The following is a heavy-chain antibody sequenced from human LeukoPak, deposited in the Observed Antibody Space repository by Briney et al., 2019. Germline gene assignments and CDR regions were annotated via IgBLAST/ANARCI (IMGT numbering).Heavy chain of an antibody. J-gene: IGHJ4*02. CDR2: ISSSSSYI. D-gene: IGHD6-19*01. V-gene: IGHV3-21*01. CDR1: GFTFSSYS. Sequence: GGSLRPSCAASGFTFSSYSMNWVRQAPGKGLEWVSSISSSSSYIYYADSVKGRFTISRDNAKNSLYLQMNSLRAEDTAVYYCARASIAVAVPIDYWGQGTLVTVSS. CDR3: ARASIAVAVPIDY.